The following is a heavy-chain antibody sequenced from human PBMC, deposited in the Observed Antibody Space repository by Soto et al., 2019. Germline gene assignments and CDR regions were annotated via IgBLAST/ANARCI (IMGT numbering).Heavy chain of an antibody. CDR1: GFTFSNAW. D-gene: IGHD2-15*01. J-gene: IGHJ4*02. CDR2: IKSKSYGEAT. Sequence: EVQLVESGGGLVKPGGSLRLSCAASGFTFSNAWMSWVRQAPGKGLEWVGRIKSKSYGEATDYAAPVTGRFTISRDDSKNTLYLQMNSLKTEDTAVYYCTTDGLCSGGFDYWGQGALVTVSS. CDR3: TTDGLCSGGFDY. V-gene: IGHV3-15*01.